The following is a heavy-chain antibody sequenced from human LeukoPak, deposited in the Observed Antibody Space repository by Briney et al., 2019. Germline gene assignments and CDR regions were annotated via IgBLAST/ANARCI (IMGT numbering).Heavy chain of an antibody. V-gene: IGHV4-31*03. CDR3: ARSGYSSSWRFDP. CDR1: GGSISSGGYY. J-gene: IGHJ5*02. Sequence: SETLSLTCTVSGGSISSGGYYWSWIRQHPGKGLEWIGYIYYSGSTYYNPSLKSRVTISVDTSKNQFSLKLSSVTAADTAVYYCARSGYSSSWRFDPWGQGTLVTVSS. CDR2: IYYSGST. D-gene: IGHD6-13*01.